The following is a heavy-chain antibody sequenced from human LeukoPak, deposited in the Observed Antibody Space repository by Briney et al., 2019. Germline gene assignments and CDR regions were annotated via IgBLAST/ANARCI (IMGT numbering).Heavy chain of an antibody. Sequence: ASVKVSCKTSGYTFTSYHINWVRQATGQGLEWMGWMNPYSGASGYAPKFQGRATITSNTSISTAYMELSSLRSEDTAVYFCARTTSLTASGYDYWGQGTLVTVSS. CDR3: ARTTSLTASGYDY. CDR1: GYTFTSYH. V-gene: IGHV1-8*03. D-gene: IGHD4-17*01. CDR2: MNPYSGAS. J-gene: IGHJ4*02.